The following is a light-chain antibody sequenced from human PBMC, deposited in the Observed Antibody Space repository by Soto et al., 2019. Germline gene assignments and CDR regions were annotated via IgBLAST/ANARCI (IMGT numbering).Light chain of an antibody. J-gene: IGLJ2*01. CDR3: RSVAGNNNLV. CDR1: SSDVGGYNY. Sequence: QSALTQPPSASGSPGQSVTISCTGTSSDVGGYNYVSWYQQHPGKAPKLMISEVSKRPSGVPDRFSGSKSGNTASLTVSGLQAEDEAYYYCRSVAGNNNLVFGGGTKLTVL. V-gene: IGLV2-8*01. CDR2: EVS.